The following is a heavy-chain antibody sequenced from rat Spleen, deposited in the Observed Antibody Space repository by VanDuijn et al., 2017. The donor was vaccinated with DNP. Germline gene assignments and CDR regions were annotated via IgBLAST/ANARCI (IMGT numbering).Heavy chain of an antibody. V-gene: IGHV3-1*01. CDR3: VNYDDSYGGPAY. CDR2: ISYSGST. D-gene: IGHD1-12*02. Sequence: EVQLQESGPGLVKPSQSLSLTCSVTGYSITSHYWGWIRKFPGNKIEWMGYISYSGSTAYNPSLKSRISITRDTSKNQFFLQLSSVTAEDTATYYCVNYDDSYGGPAYWGQGTLVTVSS. J-gene: IGHJ3*01. CDR1: GYSITSHY.